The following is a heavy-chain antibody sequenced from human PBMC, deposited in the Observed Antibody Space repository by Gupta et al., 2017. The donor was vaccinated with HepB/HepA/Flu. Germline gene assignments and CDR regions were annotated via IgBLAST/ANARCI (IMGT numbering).Heavy chain of an antibody. CDR2: INPSGGST. Sequence: QVQLVQSGAEVKKPGASVKVSCTASGYTFTSHYMHWVRQAPGQGLEWMGVINPSGGSTDYAQKFQGRGTRTRDTSTSTVYLELSSLRSEDTAVDYGARGLYSSGGWYFDPWGQGTPVTVSS. CDR3: ARGLYSSGGWYFDP. CDR1: GYTFTSHY. D-gene: IGHD6-19*01. V-gene: IGHV1-46*01. J-gene: IGHJ5*02.